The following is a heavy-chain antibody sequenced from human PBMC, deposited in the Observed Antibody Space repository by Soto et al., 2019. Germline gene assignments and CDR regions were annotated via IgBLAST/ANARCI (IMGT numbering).Heavy chain of an antibody. Sequence: QLLESGPGLVKPSETLSLTCTVSGGSVNSGYYYWNWIRQPPGKGLEWIGYIYYSGSSNYTPSLKSRVTISIDTSKNQLSLKLSSVTAADTAVYYCARGLDGQLERRGHFEYWGQGTLVTVSS. CDR1: GGSVNSGYYY. V-gene: IGHV4-61*01. J-gene: IGHJ4*02. D-gene: IGHD1-1*01. CDR3: ARGLDGQLERRGHFEY. CDR2: IYYSGSS.